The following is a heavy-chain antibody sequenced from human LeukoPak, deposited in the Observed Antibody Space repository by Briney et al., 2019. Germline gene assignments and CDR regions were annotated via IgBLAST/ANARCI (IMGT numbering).Heavy chain of an antibody. J-gene: IGHJ6*03. V-gene: IGHV4-38-2*01. Sequence: SETLSLTCAVSGYSISSGYYWGWIRQPPGKGLEWLGCIYHSGSAYYNPSLKSRVTISVDTSKNQSSLKLSSVTAADTAVYYCAKHSSSWYEPSRDYYYYMDVWGKGTAVTVSS. CDR3: AKHSSSWYEPSRDYYYYMDV. D-gene: IGHD6-13*01. CDR2: IYHSGSA. CDR1: GYSISSGYY.